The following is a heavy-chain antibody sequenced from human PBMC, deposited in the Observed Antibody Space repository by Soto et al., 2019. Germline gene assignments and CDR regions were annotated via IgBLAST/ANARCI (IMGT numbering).Heavy chain of an antibody. CDR2: IYTSGST. Sequence: QVQLQESGPGLVKPSETLSLTCTVSGGSISSYYWSWIRQPAGKGLEWIGRIYTSGSTNYNPSLKSRGTMSVDTSKNQFSLKLSSVTAADTAVYYCARDQAYYYDSSGQLTDVFDYWGQGTLVTVSS. CDR3: ARDQAYYYDSSGQLTDVFDY. D-gene: IGHD3-22*01. V-gene: IGHV4-4*07. J-gene: IGHJ4*02. CDR1: GGSISSYY.